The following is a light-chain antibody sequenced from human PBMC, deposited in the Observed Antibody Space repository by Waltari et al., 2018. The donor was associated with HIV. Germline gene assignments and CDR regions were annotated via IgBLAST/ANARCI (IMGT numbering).Light chain of an antibody. CDR3: SSYGDNIRVL. J-gene: IGLJ2*01. CDR1: SSDIGAFDS. V-gene: IGLV2-8*01. CDR2: EVS. Sequence: SALTQPPSASGALGQSVTISCTGSSSDIGAFDSVSWFQQTPNNAPKLLLYEVSKRPSGVPDRFSGSRSGETAFLSVSGLQPDDTAGYFCSSYGDNIRVLFGGGTNLTVL.